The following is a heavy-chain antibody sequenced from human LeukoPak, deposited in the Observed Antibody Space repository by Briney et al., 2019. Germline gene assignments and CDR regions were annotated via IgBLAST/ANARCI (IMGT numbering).Heavy chain of an antibody. CDR1: GYTFTDYY. CDR3: ASALHSGSYPKQYFDY. CDR2: INPNGGDT. D-gene: IGHD1-26*01. Sequence: ASVNVSCKASGYTFTDYYLHWVRQAPGQGLEWMGWINPNGGDTNYAQKFQDRVTMTRDTSISAAYMELSSLRFDDTAVYYCASALHSGSYPKQYFDYWGQGTLVTVSS. V-gene: IGHV1-2*02. J-gene: IGHJ4*02.